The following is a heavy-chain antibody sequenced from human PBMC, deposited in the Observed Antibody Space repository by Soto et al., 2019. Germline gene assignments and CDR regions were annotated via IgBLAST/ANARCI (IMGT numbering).Heavy chain of an antibody. J-gene: IGHJ4*02. CDR1: GGSVSRGGYY. V-gene: IGHV4-31*03. CDR2: IYYSGST. Sequence: ALSLTSTVSGGSVSRGGYYWIWIRQHPGKGLEWIGDIYYSGSTYYNPSLKSRVTISVDTSKNQFSLKLSSVTAEDTAVYYCARHDGARATYYFDYWGQGTLVTVSS. D-gene: IGHD2-8*01. CDR3: ARHDGARATYYFDY.